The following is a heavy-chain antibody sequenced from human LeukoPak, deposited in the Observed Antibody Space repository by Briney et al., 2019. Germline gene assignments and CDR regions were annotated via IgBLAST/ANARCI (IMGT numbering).Heavy chain of an antibody. J-gene: IGHJ3*02. CDR2: IYYSGST. V-gene: IGHV4-31*03. D-gene: IGHD2-2*01. CDR1: GGSISSGGYY. Sequence: PSETLSLTCTVSGGSISSGGYYWSWIRQHPGKGLEWIGYIYYSGSTYYNPSLKSRVTISVDTSKNQFSLKLSSVTAADTAVYYCARNQDIVVVPAALDAFDIWGQGTMVTVSS. CDR3: ARNQDIVVVPAALDAFDI.